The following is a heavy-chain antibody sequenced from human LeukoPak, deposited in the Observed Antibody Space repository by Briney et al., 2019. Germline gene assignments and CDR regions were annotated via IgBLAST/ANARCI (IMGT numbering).Heavy chain of an antibody. CDR3: ARDLSLYCSGGSCYSLNY. CDR2: ISYDGSNK. Sequence: GGSLRLSGAASGLTFSSYGMNWARQAPGKGLKWVAVISYDGSNKYYADSVKGRFTISRDNAKNSLYLQMNSLRAEDTAVYYCARDLSLYCSGGSCYSLNYWGQGTLVTVSS. D-gene: IGHD2-15*01. CDR1: GLTFSSYG. J-gene: IGHJ4*02. V-gene: IGHV3-30*03.